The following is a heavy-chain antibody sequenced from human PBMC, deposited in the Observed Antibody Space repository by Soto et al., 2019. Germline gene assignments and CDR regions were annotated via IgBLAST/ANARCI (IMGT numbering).Heavy chain of an antibody. Sequence: QVQLQESGPGLVKPSGTLSLTCVVSGASISSNNWWSWVRQHPGKGLEWIGEIYHSGTTSYNPSLKSRVTMSIDKYKKKFSLQVTSGTAADTAVYFCAKDGSGHPYYSDNWGQGTLGTVSS. CDR1: GASISSNNW. J-gene: IGHJ4*02. D-gene: IGHD2-15*01. CDR2: IYHSGTT. CDR3: AKDGSGHPYYSDN. V-gene: IGHV4-4*02.